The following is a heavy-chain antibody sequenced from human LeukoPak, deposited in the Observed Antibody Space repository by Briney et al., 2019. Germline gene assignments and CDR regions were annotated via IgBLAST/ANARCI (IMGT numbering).Heavy chain of an antibody. CDR2: FFYTGST. CDR1: DGSISSATYY. V-gene: IGHV4-39*07. Sequence: PSETLSLTCTVSDGSISSATYYWAWIRQPPNKGLDWIGSFFYTGSTYYSPSLKSRVTISVDTSENQLSLKLSSVTAADTAVYYCALESGGAFDIWGQGTMVTVSS. CDR3: ALESGGAFDI. J-gene: IGHJ3*02. D-gene: IGHD3-3*01.